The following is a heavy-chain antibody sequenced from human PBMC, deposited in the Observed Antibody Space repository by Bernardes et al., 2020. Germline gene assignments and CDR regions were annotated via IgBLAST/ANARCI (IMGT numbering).Heavy chain of an antibody. D-gene: IGHD6-19*01. CDR1: GFTFSSYA. CDR2: ISYDGSNK. CDR3: ARDNTGFSNGWSSSPMSY. V-gene: IGHV3-30*04. Sequence: GGSLRLSCAVSGFTFSSYAMHWVRQAPGKGLEWVAVISYDGSNKYYADSVKGRFTISRDISKNTLYLQMNSLRPDDTAVYYCARDNTGFSNGWSSSPMSYWGQGTLVTVSS. J-gene: IGHJ4*02.